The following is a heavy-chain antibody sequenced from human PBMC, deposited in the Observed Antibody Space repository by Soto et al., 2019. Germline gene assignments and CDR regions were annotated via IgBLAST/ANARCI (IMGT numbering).Heavy chain of an antibody. CDR3: VADYRDAFEM. J-gene: IGHJ3*02. CDR2: ISTRSDAM. CDR1: GFTFNLYH. Sequence: EVQLVESGGGLVQPGGSLRLSCAASGFTFNLYHMNWVRQAPGKGLEWLSHISTRSDAMYYADSVKVRFTISRDNAQNSRYLQMSVLRVEDTAIYYCVADYRDAFEMWGQGTTVTVSS. V-gene: IGHV3-48*01. D-gene: IGHD3-16*02.